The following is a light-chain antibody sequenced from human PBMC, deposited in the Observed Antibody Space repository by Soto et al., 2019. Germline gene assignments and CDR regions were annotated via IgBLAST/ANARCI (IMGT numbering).Light chain of an antibody. CDR1: QSVGSN. Sequence: EIVMTQSPGTLSVSPGERATLSCRASQSVGSNLAWYQQKPGQAPRLLIYGASTRATDIPARFSGSGSGTEFTLTISGLQSEDFAVYSCQQYNDWPRTFGQGTKVDIK. J-gene: IGKJ1*01. V-gene: IGKV3-15*01. CDR2: GAS. CDR3: QQYNDWPRT.